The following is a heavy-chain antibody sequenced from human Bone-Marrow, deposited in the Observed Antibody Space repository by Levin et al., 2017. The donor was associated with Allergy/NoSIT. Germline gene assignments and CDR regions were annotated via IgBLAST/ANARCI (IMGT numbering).Heavy chain of an antibody. CDR1: GFSFSDSA. Sequence: GGSLRLSCVASGFSFSDSALHWVRQTSGRGLEWVAHIRSQGNGHAATYNAAVKGRFIISRDDSKNTAYLQMNSLRTEDTAVYFCTRLDGELLFADPPDYHNYMDVWGKGTTVTVSS. CDR2: IRSQGNGHAA. J-gene: IGHJ6*03. CDR3: TRLDGELLFADPPDYHNYMDV. V-gene: IGHV3-73*01. D-gene: IGHD3-10*01.